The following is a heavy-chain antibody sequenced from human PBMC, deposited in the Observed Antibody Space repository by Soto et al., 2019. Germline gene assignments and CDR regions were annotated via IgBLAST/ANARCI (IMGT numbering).Heavy chain of an antibody. CDR1: GYTFTNYA. CDR2: INTANGDT. Sequence: ASVKVSCKASGYTFTNYAMPWVRQAPGQRLEWMGRINTANGDTIYSQNFQGRVTITRDTSASTVYLELSSLRFEDTAVYYCGRGQATFDPWGQGTLVTVSS. J-gene: IGHJ5*02. V-gene: IGHV1-3*04. CDR3: GRGQATFDP.